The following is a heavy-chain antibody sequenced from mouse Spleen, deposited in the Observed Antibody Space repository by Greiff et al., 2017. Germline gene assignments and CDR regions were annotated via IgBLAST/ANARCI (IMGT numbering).Heavy chain of an antibody. Sequence: EVQLQQSGPGLVKPSQSLSLTCSVTGYSITSGYYWNWIRQFPGNKLEWMGYISYDGSNNYNPSLKNRISITRDTSKNQFFLKLNSVTTEDTATYYCARATMITLSWFAYWGQGTLVTVSA. V-gene: IGHV3-6*01. J-gene: IGHJ3*01. CDR1: GYSITSGYY. CDR3: ARATMITLSWFAY. CDR2: ISYDGSN. D-gene: IGHD2-4*01.